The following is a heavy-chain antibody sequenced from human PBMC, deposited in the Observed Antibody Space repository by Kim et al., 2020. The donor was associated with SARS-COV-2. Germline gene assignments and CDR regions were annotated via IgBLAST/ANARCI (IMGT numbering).Heavy chain of an antibody. D-gene: IGHD3-10*02. Sequence: TYYADVVKGRFTTSRDASKNTLYLQMDGLRADDTAIYYCSKGGRGTYVSDNWGQGALVTVSS. CDR2: T. J-gene: IGHJ4*02. CDR3: SKGGRGTYVSDN. V-gene: IGHV3-23*01.